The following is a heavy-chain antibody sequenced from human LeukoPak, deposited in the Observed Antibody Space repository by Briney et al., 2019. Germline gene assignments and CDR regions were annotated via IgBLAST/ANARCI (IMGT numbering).Heavy chain of an antibody. CDR3: ARVGTTVVTPSSTGYYMDV. J-gene: IGHJ6*03. Sequence: PGGSLRLSCAASGFTFSSYWMSWVRQAPGKGLEWVANIKQDGSEKYYVDSVKGRFTISRDNAKNSLYLQMNSLRAEDTAVYYCARVGTTVVTPSSTGYYMDVWGKGTTVTVSS. V-gene: IGHV3-7*01. CDR1: GFTFSSYW. CDR2: IKQDGSEK. D-gene: IGHD4-23*01.